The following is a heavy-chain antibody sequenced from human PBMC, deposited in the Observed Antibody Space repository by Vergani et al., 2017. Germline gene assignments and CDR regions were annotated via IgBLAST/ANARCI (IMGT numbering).Heavy chain of an antibody. Sequence: QVQLVESGGGLVKPGGSLRLSCAASGFTFSDYYMNWIRQAPGKGLEWVSDISRSGSAIYFADSVKGRFTISRENAKNSLYLQMNSLRAEDTAVYYCARARGALGYCSSTSCYDWFDPWGQGTLVTVSS. D-gene: IGHD2-2*01. CDR2: ISRSGSAI. V-gene: IGHV3-11*01. CDR1: GFTFSDYY. J-gene: IGHJ5*02. CDR3: ARARGALGYCSSTSCYDWFDP.